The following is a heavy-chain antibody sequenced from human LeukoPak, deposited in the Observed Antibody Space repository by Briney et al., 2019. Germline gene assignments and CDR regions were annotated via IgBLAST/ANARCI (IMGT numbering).Heavy chain of an antibody. V-gene: IGHV4-61*02. CDR3: ARGIGTSYDSSRDAFDI. Sequence: SQTLSLTCTVSAGSINSGDYYWRWIRQPAGKGLEWIGRIYSPGTNYNYNPSVKSRVTISIDTSKNQFSLKLTSVTAADTAVYYCARGIGTSYDSSRDAFDIWGQGTMVTVSA. CDR2: IYSPGTN. CDR1: AGSINSGDYY. J-gene: IGHJ3*02. D-gene: IGHD3-22*01.